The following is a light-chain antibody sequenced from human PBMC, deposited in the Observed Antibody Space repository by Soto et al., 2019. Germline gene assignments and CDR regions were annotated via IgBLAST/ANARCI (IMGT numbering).Light chain of an antibody. V-gene: IGKV3-20*01. J-gene: IGKJ1*01. CDR3: QQFGRSPPSWA. CDR1: QSVSSNY. Sequence: ETVLTQSPGTLSLSPGERATLSCRASQSVSSNYLAWYQQKPGQAPRLLIYGAYTRATGIPDRFSGSGSGTEFTLTISCLSPEDFAVYGCQQFGRSPPSWAFGQGNKVEIK. CDR2: GAY.